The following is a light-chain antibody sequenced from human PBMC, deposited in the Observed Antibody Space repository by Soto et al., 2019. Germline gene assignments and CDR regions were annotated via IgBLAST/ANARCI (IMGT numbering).Light chain of an antibody. CDR2: AAS. CDR3: QQRNSSPRT. V-gene: IGKV1-39*01. Sequence: DIQMTQSPSSLSASVGDRVTITCRASQSISNYLNWYQHKPGRAPNLLIYAASSLQSGVPSRFSGSGNGTDFTLTISGVQPEDFAVYYCQQRNSSPRTFGEGTKVDIK. CDR1: QSISNY. J-gene: IGKJ4*01.